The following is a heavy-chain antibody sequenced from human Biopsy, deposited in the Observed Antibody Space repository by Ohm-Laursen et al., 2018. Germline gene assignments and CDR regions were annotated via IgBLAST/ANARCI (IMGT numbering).Heavy chain of an antibody. J-gene: IGHJ4*02. CDR2: INSDGSST. CDR3: ARRSTTYCSSTSCSFDY. Sequence: SLRLSCTAPGFTFSNYWMHWVRQAPGKGPVWVSRINSDGSSTSYADSVKGRFTISRDNAKNTLYLQMDSLRVEDTAVYYCARRSTTYCSSTSCSFDYWGQGTLVTVSS. V-gene: IGHV3-74*01. CDR1: GFTFSNYW. D-gene: IGHD2-2*01.